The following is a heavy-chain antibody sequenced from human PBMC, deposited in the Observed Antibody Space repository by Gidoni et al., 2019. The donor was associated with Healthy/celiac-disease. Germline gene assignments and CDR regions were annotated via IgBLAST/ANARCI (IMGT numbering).Heavy chain of an antibody. Sequence: EVQLVASGGGLVQPGGSLSISCAASGFTFSSYAMSWVRQAPGKGLEWVSAISGSGGSTYYADSVKGRFTISRDNAKNTLYLQMNSLRAEDTAVYYCAKILPRIAARPDDFDYWGQGTLVTVSS. CDR3: AKILPRIAARPDDFDY. CDR1: GFTFSSYA. V-gene: IGHV3-23*04. J-gene: IGHJ4*02. D-gene: IGHD6-6*01. CDR2: ISGSGGST.